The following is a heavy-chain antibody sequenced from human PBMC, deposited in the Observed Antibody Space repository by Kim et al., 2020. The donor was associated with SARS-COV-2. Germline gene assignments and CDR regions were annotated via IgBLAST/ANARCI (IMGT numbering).Heavy chain of an antibody. CDR3: ARDRRITIFGGGRSWFDP. D-gene: IGHD3-3*01. CDR1: GYTFTSYV. J-gene: IGHJ5*02. Sequence: PSVKVSCKASGYTFTSYVMNWVRQAPGQGLEWMGWINTHTGNPTYAQGFTGRFVFSLDTSVSTAYLQISSLKAEDTAVYYCARDRRITIFGGGRSWFDPWGQGTLVSVSS. CDR2: INTHTGNP. V-gene: IGHV7-4-1*02.